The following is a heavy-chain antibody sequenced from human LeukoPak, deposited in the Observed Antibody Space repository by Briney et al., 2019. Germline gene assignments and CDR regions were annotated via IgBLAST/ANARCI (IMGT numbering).Heavy chain of an antibody. CDR1: GGSISTSSYY. D-gene: IGHD2-8*02. Sequence: PSETLSLTCTVSGGSISTSSYYWGWIRQPPGKGREWIATIYFSGSTYYNPSLKSRVTISVDTSKNQFSLKLSSVTAADTAVYYCARHRVGTGGPGYFDYWGQGALVTVSS. CDR3: ARHRVGTGGPGYFDY. CDR2: IYFSGST. V-gene: IGHV4-39*01. J-gene: IGHJ4*02.